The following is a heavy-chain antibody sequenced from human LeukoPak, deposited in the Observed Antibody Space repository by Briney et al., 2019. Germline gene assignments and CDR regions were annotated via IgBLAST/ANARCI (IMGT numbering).Heavy chain of an antibody. D-gene: IGHD2-2*01. Sequence: GGSLPLSRPASGFTFDDYAMHWVRQAPGKGLEGVSGISWNSGSIGYADSVKGRFTISRDNAKNSLYLQMNSLRAEDTALYYCAKGRDKYQLLSKNWFDPWGQGTLVTVSS. CDR2: ISWNSGSI. CDR3: AKGRDKYQLLSKNWFDP. V-gene: IGHV3-9*01. J-gene: IGHJ5*02. CDR1: GFTFDDYA.